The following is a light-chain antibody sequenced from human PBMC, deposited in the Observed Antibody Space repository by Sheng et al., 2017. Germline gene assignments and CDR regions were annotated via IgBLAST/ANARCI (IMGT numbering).Light chain of an antibody. V-gene: IGKV1-39*01. CDR1: QSIRTY. J-gene: IGKJ1*01. Sequence: DIQMTQSPSSLSASVGDRVSITCRASQSIRTYLNWYQQKPGKAPKLLISAASTLQGGVPSRFSGSGSGTDFTLTISSLQPEDFATYYCQQTYSVPWTFGQGTKVEIK. CDR3: QQTYSVPWT. CDR2: AAS.